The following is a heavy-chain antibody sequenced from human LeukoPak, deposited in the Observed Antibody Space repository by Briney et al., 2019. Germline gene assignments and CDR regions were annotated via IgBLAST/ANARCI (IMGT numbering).Heavy chain of an antibody. CDR3: AKAEWELFNHDAFDI. D-gene: IGHD1-26*01. Sequence: GGSLRLSCAASGFTFSSYAMSWVRQAPGKGLEWVSAISGSGGSTNYADSVKGRFTISRDNSKNTLYLQMNSLRAEDTAVYYCAKAEWELFNHDAFDIWGQGTMVTVSS. V-gene: IGHV3-23*01. CDR2: ISGSGGST. CDR1: GFTFSSYA. J-gene: IGHJ3*02.